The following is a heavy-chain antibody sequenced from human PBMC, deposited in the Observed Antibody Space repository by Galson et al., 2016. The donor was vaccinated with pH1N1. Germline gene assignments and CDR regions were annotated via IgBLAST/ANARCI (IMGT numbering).Heavy chain of an antibody. Sequence: ALVKPTQTLTLTCTFSGFSVSSSGMGVGWIRQPPGKALEWLALIYWDDDKRYSPSLKNRLTITKDISKNQVVLTMTNMDPADTATYYCAHREVTITNAFDVWGQGTMVTVSS. CDR1: GFSVSSSGMG. CDR3: AHREVTITNAFDV. D-gene: IGHD5-12*01. V-gene: IGHV2-5*02. J-gene: IGHJ3*01. CDR2: IYWDDDK.